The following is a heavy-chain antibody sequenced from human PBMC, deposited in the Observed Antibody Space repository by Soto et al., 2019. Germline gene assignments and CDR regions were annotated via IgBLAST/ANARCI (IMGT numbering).Heavy chain of an antibody. CDR2: MNPKSGIT. Sequence: QVQLVQSGAEVKKPGASVKVSCKASGYTFTNYDINWVRQATGQGLEWMGWMNPKSGITGYAQQFQGRVTMTRRTSISTAYMELSSLRSEDTDIYYCVRVYGEIDYWGQGTLVTVSS. J-gene: IGHJ4*02. CDR3: VRVYGEIDY. V-gene: IGHV1-8*01. CDR1: GYTFTNYD. D-gene: IGHD4-17*01.